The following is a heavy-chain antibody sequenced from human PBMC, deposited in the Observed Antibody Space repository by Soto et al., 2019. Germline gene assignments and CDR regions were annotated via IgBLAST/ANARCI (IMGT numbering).Heavy chain of an antibody. CDR2: ISGSGGST. Sequence: HPGGSLRLSCAASGFTFSSYAMSWVRQAPGKGLEWVSGISGSGGSTYYADSVKGQFTISRDDSKNTLYLQMNSLRAEDTAVYYCARDRVHYYDSSGSGHDAFDIWGQGTMVTVSS. V-gene: IGHV3-23*01. D-gene: IGHD3-22*01. J-gene: IGHJ3*02. CDR3: ARDRVHYYDSSGSGHDAFDI. CDR1: GFTFSSYA.